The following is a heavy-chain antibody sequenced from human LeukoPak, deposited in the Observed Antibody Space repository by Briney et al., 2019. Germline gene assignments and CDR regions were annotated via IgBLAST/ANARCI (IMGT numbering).Heavy chain of an antibody. V-gene: IGHV1-69*13. Sequence: SVKVSCKASGGTFSSYAISWVRQAPGQGLEWMGGIIPIFGTANYAQKFQGRVTITADESTSTAYMGLSSLRSEDTAVYYCARVLLYGGNPTIDYWGQGTLVTVSS. CDR3: ARVLLYGGNPTIDY. J-gene: IGHJ4*02. D-gene: IGHD4-23*01. CDR2: IIPIFGTA. CDR1: GGTFSSYA.